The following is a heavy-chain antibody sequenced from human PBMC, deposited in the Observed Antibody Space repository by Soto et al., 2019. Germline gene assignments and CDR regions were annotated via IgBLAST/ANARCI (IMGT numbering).Heavy chain of an antibody. CDR3: ERDTYSSSWYQD. CDR2: INSDGSIT. Sequence: GGSLRLSCAASGFTFSNYWMHWVRQAPGKGLVWVSRINSDGSITTYADSVKGRFTISRDNAKNTLYLQMNSLRAEDTAVYYWERDTYSSSWYQDWRQGILVNVS. D-gene: IGHD6-13*01. V-gene: IGHV3-74*01. CDR1: GFTFSNYW. J-gene: IGHJ1*01.